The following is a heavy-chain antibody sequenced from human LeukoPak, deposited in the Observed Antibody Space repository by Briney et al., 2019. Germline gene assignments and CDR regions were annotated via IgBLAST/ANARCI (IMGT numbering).Heavy chain of an antibody. D-gene: IGHD6-6*01. CDR2: INPNSGGT. CDR3: ASGYSSSSGFDY. J-gene: IGHJ4*02. Sequence: ASVKVSCKASGYTFTGSYMDWVRQAPGRGLEWMGRINPNSGGTNYVQKFQGRVTMIRDTSITTAYMELSRLRSDDTAVYYCASGYSSSSGFDYWGQGTLVTVSS. CDR1: GYTFTGSY. V-gene: IGHV1-2*06.